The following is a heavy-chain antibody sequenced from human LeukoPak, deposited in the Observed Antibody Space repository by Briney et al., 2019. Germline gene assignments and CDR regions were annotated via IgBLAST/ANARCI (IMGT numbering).Heavy chain of an antibody. Sequence: GESLKISRKGSGYNFTNYWIGWVRQMPGKGLEWMGIIYPGDSGTRYSPSFQGQVTISADKSISTAYLQWSSLKASDTAMYYCARWPTGSTNWFDPWGQGTLVTVSS. CDR3: ARWPTGSTNWFDP. CDR1: GYNFTNYW. J-gene: IGHJ5*02. V-gene: IGHV5-51*01. D-gene: IGHD4-17*01. CDR2: IYPGDSGT.